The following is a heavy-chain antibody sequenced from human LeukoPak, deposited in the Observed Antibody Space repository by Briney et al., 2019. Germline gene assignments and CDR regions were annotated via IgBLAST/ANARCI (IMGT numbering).Heavy chain of an antibody. J-gene: IGHJ4*02. V-gene: IGHV4-39*01. CDR2: INYSGST. D-gene: IGHD6-19*01. Sequence: SETLSLTCTISGGSISSSSYYWGWIRQPPGKGLEWIGSINYSGSTYYNPSLKSRVTISVDTSKNQFSLKLSSVTAADTAVYYCARRYSSGIDYWGQGTLVTVSS. CDR3: ARRYSSGIDY. CDR1: GGSISSSSYY.